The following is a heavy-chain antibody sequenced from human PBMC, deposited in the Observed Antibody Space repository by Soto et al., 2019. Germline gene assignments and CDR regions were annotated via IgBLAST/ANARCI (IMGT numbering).Heavy chain of an antibody. V-gene: IGHV1-46*01. CDR1: GYTFTSYY. J-gene: IGHJ1*01. Sequence: GVSVEVSCKASGYTFTSYYMHWVRQAPGQGLEWMGIINPSGGSTSYAQKFQGRVTMTRDTSTSTVYMELSSLRSGDTALYYCTKYDSSGYGDPGYFHRWGQGTLVTVSS. D-gene: IGHD3-22*01. CDR2: INPSGGST. CDR3: TKYDSSGYGDPGYFHR.